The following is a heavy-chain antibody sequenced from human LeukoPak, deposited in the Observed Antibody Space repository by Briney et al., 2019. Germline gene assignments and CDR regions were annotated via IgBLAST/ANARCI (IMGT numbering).Heavy chain of an antibody. D-gene: IGHD6-13*01. J-gene: IGHJ4*02. CDR2: IYDSGNT. CDR1: GPFIKTYY. Sequence: SETLSLACTVSGPFIKTYYWSWIRQVPGKGLEWIGHIYDSGNTNYDPSLKSRVTILADTSKSQFSLKLSSVTAADTAVYYCARETGSSNYFDYWGQGTLVTVSS. V-gene: IGHV4-59*01. CDR3: ARETGSSNYFDY.